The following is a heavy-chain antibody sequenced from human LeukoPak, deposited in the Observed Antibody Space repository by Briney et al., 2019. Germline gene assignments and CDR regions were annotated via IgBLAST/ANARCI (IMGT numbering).Heavy chain of an antibody. J-gene: IGHJ4*02. CDR2: IIPIFGTA. CDR3: ARTGGSSGYSCDY. D-gene: IGHD3-22*01. V-gene: IGHV1-69*13. Sequence: SVKVPCKASGGTFSSYAISWVRQAPGQGLEWMGGIIPIFGTANYAQKFQGRVTITADESTSTAYMELNSLRSEDTAVYYCARTGGSSGYSCDYWGQGTLVTVSS. CDR1: GGTFSSYA.